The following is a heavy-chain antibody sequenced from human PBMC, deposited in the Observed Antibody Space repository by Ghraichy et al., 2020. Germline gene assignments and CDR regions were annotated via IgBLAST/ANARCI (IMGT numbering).Heavy chain of an antibody. CDR1: GGSISSYY. Sequence: GSLRLSCTVSGGSISSYYWSWIRQPPGKGLEWIGYIYYSGSTNYNPSLKSRATISVDTSKNQFSLKLNSVTAADTAVYYCARVGYYDSSGPLDYWGQGTLVTVSS. CDR2: IYYSGST. CDR3: ARVGYYDSSGPLDY. D-gene: IGHD3-22*01. V-gene: IGHV4-59*01. J-gene: IGHJ4*02.